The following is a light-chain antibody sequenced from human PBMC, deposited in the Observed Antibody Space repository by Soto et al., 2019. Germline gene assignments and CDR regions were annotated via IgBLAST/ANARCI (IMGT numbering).Light chain of an antibody. CDR2: AAS. V-gene: IGKV1-39*01. Sequence: DIQMTQSPSSLSASVGERVTISCRASQSINTYLNWFQQKPGKAPKLLIYAASTLPSGVPSRFSGSGSGTDFPLTISSLQREDFATYYCQQSFSGLGTFGPGTKVDMK. J-gene: IGKJ3*01. CDR3: QQSFSGLGT. CDR1: QSINTY.